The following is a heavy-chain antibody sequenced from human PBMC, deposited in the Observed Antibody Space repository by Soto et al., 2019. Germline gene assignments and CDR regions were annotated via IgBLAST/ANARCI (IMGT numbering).Heavy chain of an antibody. CDR1: GFTFSSYS. D-gene: IGHD2-21*01. CDR2: ISYDGSNK. V-gene: IGHV3-30-3*01. J-gene: IGHJ4*02. CDR3: ARERDGYNKVLGY. Sequence: QVQLVESGGGVVQPGRSLRLSCAASGFTFSSYSMNWVRQAPGKGLEWVAVISYDGSNKHYADSVKGRFTISRDNSNNKLYLQMNSLRAEDTAVYFCARERDGYNKVLGYWGQGTLVTVSS.